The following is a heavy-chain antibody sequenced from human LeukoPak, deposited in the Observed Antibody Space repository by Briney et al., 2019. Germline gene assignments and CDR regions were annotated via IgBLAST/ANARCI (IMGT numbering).Heavy chain of an antibody. CDR2: IYYSGST. V-gene: IGHV4-31*03. Sequence: PSQTMSLTCTVSGGSISSGGYYWSWIRQHPGKGLEWIGCIYYSGSTYYNPSLKSRVTISVDTSKNQFSLKLSSVTAADTAVYYCASTYYDRPWRAFDIWGQGTMVTVSS. D-gene: IGHD3-22*01. J-gene: IGHJ3*02. CDR1: GGSISSGGYY. CDR3: ASTYYDRPWRAFDI.